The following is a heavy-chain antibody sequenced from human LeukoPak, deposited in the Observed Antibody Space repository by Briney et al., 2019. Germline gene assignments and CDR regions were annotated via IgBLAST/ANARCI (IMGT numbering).Heavy chain of an antibody. CDR2: ILPILGLA. V-gene: IGHV1-69*04. CDR3: AREGPEYYDILTGYFSLNCMDV. J-gene: IGHJ6*02. CDR1: GGTFSCYT. Sequence: SVTVSCKASGGTFSCYTISWVRQAPGQGLEWMGRILPILGLANYAQKFQGRVTITADKSTSTAYMELSSLRSEDTAVYYCAREGPEYYDILTGYFSLNCMDVWGQGTTVTVSS. D-gene: IGHD3-9*01.